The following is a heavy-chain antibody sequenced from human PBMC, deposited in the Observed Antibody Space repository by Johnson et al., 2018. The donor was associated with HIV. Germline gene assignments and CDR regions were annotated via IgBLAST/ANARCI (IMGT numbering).Heavy chain of an antibody. CDR2: LSWTSGSI. Sequence: VQLVESGGGLVQPGRSLRLSCAASRFSFDDYAMHWVRHAPGKGLEWVSGLSWTSGSIGYVDSVKGRFTISRDNSKKTLYLQMNSLRAEDTAVYYCAPAGPDAFDIWGQGTMVTVSS. V-gene: IGHV3-9*01. J-gene: IGHJ3*02. CDR1: RFSFDDYA. CDR3: APAGPDAFDI. D-gene: IGHD6-13*01.